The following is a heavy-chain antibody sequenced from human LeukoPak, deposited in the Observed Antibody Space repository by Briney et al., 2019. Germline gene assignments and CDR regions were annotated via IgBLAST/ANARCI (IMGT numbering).Heavy chain of an antibody. D-gene: IGHD3-22*01. V-gene: IGHV1-46*01. CDR1: GGTFSSYA. J-gene: IGHJ4*02. CDR3: ARDRVERSGTMIVVVITSLFDY. CDR2: INPSGGST. Sequence: ASVKVSCKASGGTFSSYAISWVRQAPGQGLEWMGIINPSGGSTSYAQKFQGRVTMTRDTSTSTVYMELSSLRSEDTAVYYCARDRVERSGTMIVVVITSLFDYWGQGTLVTVSS.